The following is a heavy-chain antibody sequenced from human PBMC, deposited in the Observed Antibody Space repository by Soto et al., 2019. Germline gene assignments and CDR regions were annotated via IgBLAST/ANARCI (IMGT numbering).Heavy chain of an antibody. CDR2: MNQDGSDI. D-gene: IGHD3-16*01. Sequence: EVQLVESGGDLVQPGGSLRLSCVASGFTFSIYWMSWVRQAPGKGLEWVAHMNQDGSDIYYVDSVKGRFTISRDNTKNSLFLQMNGLRAEDTAVYYCLRDGGLSWGQGTQVTVSS. V-gene: IGHV3-7*04. J-gene: IGHJ5*02. CDR1: GFTFSIYW. CDR3: LRDGGLS.